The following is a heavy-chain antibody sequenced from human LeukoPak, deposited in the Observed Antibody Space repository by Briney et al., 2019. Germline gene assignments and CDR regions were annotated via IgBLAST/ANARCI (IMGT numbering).Heavy chain of an antibody. J-gene: IGHJ4*02. CDR2: ISWNSGSI. CDR3: AKAPNAYGLGSYYPNYFDY. Sequence: GGSLRLSCAASGFTFSNYWMHWVRQAPGKGLEWVSGISWNSGSIGYADSVKGRFTISRDNAKNSLYLQMNSLRAEDTALYYCAKAPNAYGLGSYYPNYFDYWGQGTLVTVSS. D-gene: IGHD3-10*01. CDR1: GFTFSNYW. V-gene: IGHV3-9*01.